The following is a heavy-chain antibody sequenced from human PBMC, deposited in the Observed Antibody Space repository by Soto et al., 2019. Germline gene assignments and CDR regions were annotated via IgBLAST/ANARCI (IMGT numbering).Heavy chain of an antibody. CDR3: AVISYDSSGYRHPYFDY. CDR1: GGTFSSYT. V-gene: IGHV1-69*02. J-gene: IGHJ4*02. Sequence: QVQLVQSGAEVKKPGSSVKVSWKASGGTFSSYTSSWVRQAPGQRLEWMGRIVPTLGIANYAQKFQGRVTITADKSTSTAYMELSSLRSEDTAVYYCAVISYDSSGYRHPYFDYWGQGTLVTVFS. D-gene: IGHD3-22*01. CDR2: IVPTLGIA.